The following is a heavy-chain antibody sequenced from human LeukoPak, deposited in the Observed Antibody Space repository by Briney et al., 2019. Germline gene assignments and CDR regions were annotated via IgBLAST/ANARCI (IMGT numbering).Heavy chain of an antibody. Sequence: PSETLSLTCAVYGGSFSGYYWSWIRQPPGKGLEWIGEINHSGSTNYNPSLKSRVTISVDTSKNQFSLKLSSVTAADTAAYYCARFLGSGWYGVDYWGQGTLVTVSS. CDR2: INHSGST. D-gene: IGHD6-19*01. CDR3: ARFLGSGWYGVDY. CDR1: GGSFSGYY. J-gene: IGHJ4*02. V-gene: IGHV4-34*01.